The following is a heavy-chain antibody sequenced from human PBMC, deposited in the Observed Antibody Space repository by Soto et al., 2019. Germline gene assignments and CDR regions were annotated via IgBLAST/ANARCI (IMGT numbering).Heavy chain of an antibody. J-gene: IGHJ4*01. CDR3: ARVSSSGWPVDY. V-gene: IGHV3-21*01. CDR2: ISSSSSYI. CDR1: GFTFSSYS. D-gene: IGHD6-19*01. Sequence: PGGSLRLSCAASGFTFSSYSMNWVRQAPGKGLEWVSSISSSSSYIYYADSVKGRFTISRDNAKNSLYLQMNSLRAEDTAVYYCARVSSSGWPVDYWGHGTLVTASS.